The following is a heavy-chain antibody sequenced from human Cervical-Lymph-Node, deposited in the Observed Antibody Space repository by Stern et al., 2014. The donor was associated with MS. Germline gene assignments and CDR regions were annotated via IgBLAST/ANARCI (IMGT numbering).Heavy chain of an antibody. J-gene: IGHJ4*02. CDR1: GFTFSSYW. CDR3: ARDVGGNLDY. D-gene: IGHD4-23*01. V-gene: IGHV3-7*01. CDR2: IKQDGIEK. Sequence: EVQLEESGGGLVQPGGSLRLSCAASGFTFSSYWMAWVRQAPGKGPEWVANIKQDGIEKHYVDSVKGRFTISRDSAKNSLYLQMNSLRAEDTAVYYCARDVGGNLDYWGQGTLVTVSS.